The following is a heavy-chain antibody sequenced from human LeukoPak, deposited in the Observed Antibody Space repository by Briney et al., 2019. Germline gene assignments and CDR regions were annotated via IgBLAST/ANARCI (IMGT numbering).Heavy chain of an antibody. CDR3: ARGTILNWFDP. CDR1: GGSINTNSYY. J-gene: IGHJ5*02. Sequence: PSETLSLTCSVSGGSINTNSYYWSWIRQPPGKGLEWIGYIYYSGSTNYNPSLRSRVTISVDTSKNQFSLKLSSVTAADTAVYYCARGTILNWFDPWGQGTLVTVSS. D-gene: IGHD3-3*01. V-gene: IGHV4-61*01. CDR2: IYYSGST.